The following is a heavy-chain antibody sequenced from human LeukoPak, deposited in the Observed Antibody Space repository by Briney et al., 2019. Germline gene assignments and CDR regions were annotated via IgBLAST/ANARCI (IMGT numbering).Heavy chain of an antibody. V-gene: IGHV3-48*03. Sequence: GGSLRLSCAASGFTFSSYEMNWVRQAPGKGLEWVSYISSSDSTIYYADSVKGRFTISRDNAKNSLYLQMNGLRAGDTAVYYCARTIEMATISYFDYWGQGTLVTVSS. D-gene: IGHD5-24*01. J-gene: IGHJ4*02. CDR2: ISSSDSTI. CDR3: ARTIEMATISYFDY. CDR1: GFTFSSYE.